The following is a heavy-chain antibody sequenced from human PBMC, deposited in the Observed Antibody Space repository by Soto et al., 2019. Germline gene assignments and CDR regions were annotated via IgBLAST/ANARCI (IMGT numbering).Heavy chain of an antibody. Sequence: QVQLQQWGAGLLKPSETLSLTCAVYGGFVSSGSYYWSWIRQPPGKGLEWIGEMSHSGGTHFNPSLKSRVTISGDTSTNQFSLKMDSVTAADTALYYCARVERGTATTVVDAFDIWGPGTMVTVSS. D-gene: IGHD1-1*01. CDR2: MSHSGGT. CDR1: GGFVSSGSYY. CDR3: ARVERGTATTVVDAFDI. J-gene: IGHJ3*02. V-gene: IGHV4-34*01.